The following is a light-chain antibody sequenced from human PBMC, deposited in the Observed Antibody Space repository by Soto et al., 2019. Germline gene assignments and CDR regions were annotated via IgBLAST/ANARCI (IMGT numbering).Light chain of an antibody. Sequence: QSVLTQPPSASGSHGQSVTISCTGTGSDVGGYNYVSWYQQHPGKAPKLIIYEVSQRPSGVPDRFSGSKSGNTASLTVSGLQAEDEADYYCSSYAGSNFWVFGGGTKLTVL. J-gene: IGLJ3*02. CDR2: EVS. CDR3: SSYAGSNFWV. V-gene: IGLV2-8*01. CDR1: GSDVGGYNY.